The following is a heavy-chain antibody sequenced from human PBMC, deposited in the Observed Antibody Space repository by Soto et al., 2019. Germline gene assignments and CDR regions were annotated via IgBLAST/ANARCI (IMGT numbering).Heavy chain of an antibody. CDR3: AGAIVLVPAAVYDDGMDV. Sequence: QVQLVQSGAEVKKPGSSVKVSCKASGGTFSSYAISWVRQAPGQGLEWMGGIIPIFGTANYAQKFHGRVTITADESTRTXYMELSSLRSEDTAVYYCAGAIVLVPAAVYDDGMDVWGQGTTVTVSS. D-gene: IGHD2-2*01. J-gene: IGHJ6*02. CDR2: IIPIFGTA. V-gene: IGHV1-69*12. CDR1: GGTFSSYA.